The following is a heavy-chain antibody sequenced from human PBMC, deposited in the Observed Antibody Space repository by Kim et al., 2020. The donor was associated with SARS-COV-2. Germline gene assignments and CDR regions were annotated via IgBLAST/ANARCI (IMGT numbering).Heavy chain of an antibody. Sequence: IQEDGSGKHDVDHVKGRFTISRDNAKTSLYLQMNSLRTEDTAVYYCSSRPAWGQGTLVTVSS. V-gene: IGHV3-7*01. CDR3: SSRPA. CDR2: IQEDGSGK. J-gene: IGHJ5*02.